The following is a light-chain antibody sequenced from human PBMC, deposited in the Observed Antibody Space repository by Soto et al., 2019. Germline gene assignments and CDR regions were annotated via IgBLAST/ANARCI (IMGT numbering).Light chain of an antibody. V-gene: IGKV3-20*01. CDR1: QSVGSTY. J-gene: IGKJ3*01. Sequence: DIVLTQSPGTLSLSPGERATLSCRASQSVGSTYLAWYHQNPGQAPRLLIYGASSRATGIPDRFSGSGSGKDFTLTISRLEPEDFAVYYCQQYGTSPGFTFGPGTKVDIK. CDR2: GAS. CDR3: QQYGTSPGFT.